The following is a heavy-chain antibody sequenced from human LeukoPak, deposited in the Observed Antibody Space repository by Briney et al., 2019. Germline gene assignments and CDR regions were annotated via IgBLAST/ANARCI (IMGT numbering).Heavy chain of an antibody. CDR1: GGSISSYY. CDR3: ARYSSGWYDY. Sequence: SETLSLTCTVSGGSISSYYWNWIRQPPGKALEWVGFIYPGGSTDYNPSLKSRVTISVDTSKNQFSVKLSSVTAADTGVYYCARYSSGWYDYWGQGTLVTVSS. CDR2: IYPGGST. J-gene: IGHJ4*02. D-gene: IGHD6-19*01. V-gene: IGHV4-4*09.